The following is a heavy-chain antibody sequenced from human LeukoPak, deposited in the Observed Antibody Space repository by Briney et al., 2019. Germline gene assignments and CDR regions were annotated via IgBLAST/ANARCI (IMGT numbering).Heavy chain of an antibody. V-gene: IGHV7-4-1*02. CDR3: ARKRSDFRDVVVVADNWFDP. CDR2: INTNTGNP. J-gene: IGHJ5*02. Sequence: ASVKVSCKASGYTFTSYAMNWVRQAPGQGLEWMGWINTNTGNPTYAQGFTGRFVFSLDTSVSTAYLQISSLKAEDTAVYYCARKRSDFRDVVVVADNWFDPWGQGTLVTVSS. CDR1: GYTFTSYA. D-gene: IGHD2-15*01.